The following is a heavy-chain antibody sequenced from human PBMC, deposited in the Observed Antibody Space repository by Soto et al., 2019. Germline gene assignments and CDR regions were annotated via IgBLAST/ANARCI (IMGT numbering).Heavy chain of an antibody. J-gene: IGHJ6*02. CDR2: IKQDGSEK. D-gene: IGHD4-4*01. CDR1: GFTFSSYW. CDR3: ARDLDYSSYYYYYGMDV. Sequence: EVQLVESGGGLVQPGGSLRLSCAASGFTFSSYWMRWVRQAPGKGLEWVANIKQDGSEKYYVDSVKGRFTISRDNAKNSLYLQMNSLRAEDTAVYYCARDLDYSSYYYYYGMDVWGQGTTVTVSS. V-gene: IGHV3-7*03.